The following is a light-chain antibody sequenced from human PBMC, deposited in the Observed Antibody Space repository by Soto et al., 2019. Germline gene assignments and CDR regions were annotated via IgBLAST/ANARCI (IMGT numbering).Light chain of an antibody. CDR2: SNN. V-gene: IGLV1-44*01. CDR3: AAWDDNLSGNV. CDR1: SSNIGTNT. J-gene: IGLJ1*01. Sequence: QSALTQPPSASGTPGQRVTISCSGSSSNIGTNTVNWYQQLPGTAPKLLIYSNNQRPSGVPDRFSGSKSGTSASLAISGLQSEDEADYYCAAWDDNLSGNVFGSGTKLTVL.